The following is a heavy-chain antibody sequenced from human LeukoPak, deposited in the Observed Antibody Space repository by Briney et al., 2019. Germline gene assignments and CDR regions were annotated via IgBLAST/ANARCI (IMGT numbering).Heavy chain of an antibody. J-gene: IGHJ5*02. Sequence: ASVKVSCKASGYTFTGYYMHWVRQAPGQGLEWMGWINPNSGGTNYAQKFQGRVTMTRDTSISTAYMELSRLRSDDTAVYYYARSGWPHNWFDPWGQGTLVTVSS. CDR1: GYTFTGYY. CDR2: INPNSGGT. D-gene: IGHD6-25*01. V-gene: IGHV1-2*02. CDR3: ARSGWPHNWFDP.